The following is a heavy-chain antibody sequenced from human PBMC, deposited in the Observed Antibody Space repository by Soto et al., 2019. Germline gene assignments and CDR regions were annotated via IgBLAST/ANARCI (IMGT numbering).Heavy chain of an antibody. CDR3: ARGPSMLIRQNWFDP. Sequence: PSETLALTCSVSVGSISMGDYFWSWIRQPPRKGLEWIGYIYYSGSTYYNPSLKSRVTISVDSSKNQFSLKLSSVTAADTAVYYCARGPSMLIRQNWFDPWGQGTMVTVSS. CDR1: VGSISMGDYF. J-gene: IGHJ5*02. D-gene: IGHD3-10*02. CDR2: IYYSGST. V-gene: IGHV4-30-4*01.